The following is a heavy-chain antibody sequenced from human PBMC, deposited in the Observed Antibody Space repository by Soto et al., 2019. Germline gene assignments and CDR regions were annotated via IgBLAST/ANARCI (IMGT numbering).Heavy chain of an antibody. V-gene: IGHV4-34*01. D-gene: IGHD3-10*01. CDR3: SRDPLFLYYFGSESYYNPHFDY. J-gene: IGHJ4*02. CDR2: INHSGST. Sequence: SETLSLTCAVYGGSFSGYYWSWIRQPPGKGLEWIGEINHSGSTNYNPSLKSRVTISVDTSKNQFSLKLSSVTAADTAVYYWSRDPLFLYYFGSESYYNPHFDYWGQGTLVTVSS. CDR1: GGSFSGYY.